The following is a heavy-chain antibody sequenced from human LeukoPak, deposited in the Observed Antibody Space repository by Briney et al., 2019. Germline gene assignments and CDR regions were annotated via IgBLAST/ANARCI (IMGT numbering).Heavy chain of an antibody. Sequence: GGSLRLSCAASGLTFSNYGIHWVRQAPGKGLEGGAFIRNDGSNKYYADSVKGRFTISTDKSKSTLYLQKNSLRGDDTALYYFAKTPQRKYQLLKPDYYYYMDVWGTGTTVTIPS. J-gene: IGHJ6*03. V-gene: IGHV3-30*02. CDR2: IRNDGSNK. D-gene: IGHD2-2*01. CDR1: GLTFSNYG. CDR3: AKTPQRKYQLLKPDYYYYMDV.